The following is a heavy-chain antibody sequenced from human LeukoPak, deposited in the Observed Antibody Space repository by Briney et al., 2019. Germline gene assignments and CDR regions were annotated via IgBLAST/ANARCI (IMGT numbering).Heavy chain of an antibody. J-gene: IGHJ4*02. CDR1: GFTFAEYT. D-gene: IGHD6-19*01. CDR3: VKDLVAASENVRGWYPMDY. V-gene: IGHV3-43*01. CDR2: ISWNGARI. Sequence: PGGSLRLSCAASGFTFAEYTMLWVRQAPGRGLEWVSLISWNGARIHYGDSVKGRFTISRDNSKNSLYLQMNSLRTEDTALYYCVKDLVAASENVRGWYPMDYWGQGTLVTVSS.